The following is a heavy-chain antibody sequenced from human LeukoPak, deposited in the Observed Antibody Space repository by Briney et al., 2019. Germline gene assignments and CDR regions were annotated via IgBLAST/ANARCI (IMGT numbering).Heavy chain of an antibody. D-gene: IGHD5-18*01. J-gene: IGHJ3*02. Sequence: AGSLRLSCATSGFNFHSHWTKWVSQAPGKGREWLANIKQAGSEKYYVDSVKGRFTISRENAKNSLYLQMNSRRVEDTAIYYCATSPIQLWAFDMWGRGTMVTVSS. CDR2: IKQAGSEK. CDR1: GFNFHSHW. V-gene: IGHV3-7*01. CDR3: ATSPIQLWAFDM.